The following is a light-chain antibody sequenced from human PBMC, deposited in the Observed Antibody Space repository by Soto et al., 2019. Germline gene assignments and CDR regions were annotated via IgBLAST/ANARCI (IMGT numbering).Light chain of an antibody. CDR2: TAS. CDR3: QQRFGTPLT. J-gene: IGKJ4*01. CDR1: QNIKQY. V-gene: IGKV1-39*01. Sequence: DIQMTQSPSSLSASVGDRVTITCRASQNIKQYLNWYQQKPGKAPNLLIYTASSLQVGLPSRFSGSGSGTDFTLTISSLQPEDSAIYYCQQRFGTPLTFGGGTKVDIK.